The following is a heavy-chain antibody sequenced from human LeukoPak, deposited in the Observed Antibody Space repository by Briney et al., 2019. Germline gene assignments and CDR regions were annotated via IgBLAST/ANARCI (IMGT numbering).Heavy chain of an antibody. Sequence: SETLSLTCAVYGGSFSGYYWSLIRQPPGKGLEWIGEINHSGSTNYNPSLKSRVTISVDTSKNQFSLKLSSVTAADTAVYYCARSITMIVVVIRWYYFDYWGQGTLVTVSS. J-gene: IGHJ4*02. CDR1: GGSFSGYY. CDR3: ARSITMIVVVIRWYYFDY. D-gene: IGHD3-22*01. CDR2: INHSGST. V-gene: IGHV4-34*01.